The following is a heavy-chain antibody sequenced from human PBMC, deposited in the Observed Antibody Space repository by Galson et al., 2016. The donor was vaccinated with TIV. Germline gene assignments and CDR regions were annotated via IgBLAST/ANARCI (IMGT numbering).Heavy chain of an antibody. V-gene: IGHV1-46*04. CDR3: ARGPGDQWLLDY. Sequence: SVKVSCKASGYAFTSYYIHWVRQAPGQGLEWMGIIKPDGGTTVYAQKLQDRVTMTRDTSPSTVYMDLSSLRSDDPAVHFCARGPGDQWLLDYWGLGTLVTVSS. D-gene: IGHD6-19*01. CDR2: IKPDGGTT. J-gene: IGHJ4*02. CDR1: GYAFTSYY.